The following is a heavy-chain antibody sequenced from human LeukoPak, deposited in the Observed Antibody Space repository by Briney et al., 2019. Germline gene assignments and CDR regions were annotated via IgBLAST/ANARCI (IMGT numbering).Heavy chain of an antibody. D-gene: IGHD3-10*01. CDR3: AGLFGELLAFDI. J-gene: IGHJ3*02. CDR1: GGSISSGDYY. Sequence: SQTLSLTCTVSGGSISSGDYYWSWIRQPPGKGLEWIGYIYYSGSTYYNPSLKSRVTISVDTSKNQFSLKLSSVTAADTAVYYCAGLFGELLAFDIWGQGTTVTVSS. CDR2: IYYSGST. V-gene: IGHV4-30-4*01.